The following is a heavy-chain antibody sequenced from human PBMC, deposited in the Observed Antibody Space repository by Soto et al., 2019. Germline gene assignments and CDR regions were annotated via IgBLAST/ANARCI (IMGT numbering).Heavy chain of an antibody. Sequence: PSEPLSLTCTVSGGSISSYYWSWIRQPPGKGLEWIGFIYYSGSTNYNPSRKRRVTISGDTSKNRFSLKLSSVTAADTAVYYCARLDCSSNSCLYDIYYRAQVTLVTVSS. V-gene: IGHV4-59*01. D-gene: IGHD2-2*01. CDR3: ARLDCSSNSCLYDIYY. CDR1: GGSISSYY. CDR2: IYYSGST. J-gene: IGHJ4*02.